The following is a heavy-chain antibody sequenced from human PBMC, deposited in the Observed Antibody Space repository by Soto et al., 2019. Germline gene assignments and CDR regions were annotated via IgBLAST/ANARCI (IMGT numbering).Heavy chain of an antibody. J-gene: IGHJ3*02. Sequence: QVQLQQWGAGLLKPSETLSLTCAVYGGFVTSGSYYWSWIRQPPGKGLEWIGEMSHSGGTHFNPSLKSRVTISVDTSKNQFTLKMSSVTAADTALYYCARLERGTATTVVDAFDIWGPGTMVTVSS. V-gene: IGHV4-34*01. CDR1: GGFVTSGSYY. D-gene: IGHD1-1*01. CDR3: ARLERGTATTVVDAFDI. CDR2: MSHSGGT.